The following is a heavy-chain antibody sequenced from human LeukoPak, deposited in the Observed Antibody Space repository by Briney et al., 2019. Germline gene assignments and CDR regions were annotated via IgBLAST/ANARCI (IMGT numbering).Heavy chain of an antibody. CDR2: IIPIFGTA. Sequence: SVKVSCKASGGTFSSYAISWVRQAPGQGLEWMGGIIPIFGTANYAQKFQGRVTITADESTSTAYMELSSLRSEDTAVHYCARDAREGYSYGGTFDYWGQGTLVTVSS. CDR3: ARDAREGYSYGGTFDY. V-gene: IGHV1-69*13. CDR1: GGTFSSYA. J-gene: IGHJ4*02. D-gene: IGHD5-18*01.